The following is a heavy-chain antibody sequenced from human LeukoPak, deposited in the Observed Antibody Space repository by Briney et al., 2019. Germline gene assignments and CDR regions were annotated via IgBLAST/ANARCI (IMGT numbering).Heavy chain of an antibody. J-gene: IGHJ4*02. CDR1: GGSISSYY. D-gene: IGHD3-22*01. V-gene: IGHV4-59*01. Sequence: SETLSLTCTVSGGSISSYYWSWVRQPPGKGLEWIGYIYYSGSTNYNPSLKSRFTISVDTSKNQFSLKLSSVTAADTAVYYCARGGGYYPFDYWGQGTLVTVSS. CDR2: IYYSGST. CDR3: ARGGGYYPFDY.